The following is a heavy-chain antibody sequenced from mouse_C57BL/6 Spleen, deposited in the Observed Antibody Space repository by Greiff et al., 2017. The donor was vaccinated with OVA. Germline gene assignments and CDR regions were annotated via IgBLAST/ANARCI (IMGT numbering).Heavy chain of an antibody. CDR2: IDPSDSYT. D-gene: IGHD2-5*01. CDR1: GYTFTSYW. Sequence: QVQLQQPGAELVMPGASVKLSCKASGYTFTSYWMHWVKQRPGQGLEWIGEIDPSDSYTNYNQKFKGKSTLTVDKSSSTAYMRLSSLTSEDSAVYYCARSGYYSNSFFDYWGQGTTLTVSS. CDR3: ARSGYYSNSFFDY. V-gene: IGHV1-69*01. J-gene: IGHJ2*01.